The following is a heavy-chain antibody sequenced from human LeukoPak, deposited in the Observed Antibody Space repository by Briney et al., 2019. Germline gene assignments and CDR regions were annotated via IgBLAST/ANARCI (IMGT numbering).Heavy chain of an antibody. CDR3: ARAQYVDISGFYLGY. D-gene: IGHD3-22*01. CDR1: DGSFSGYY. V-gene: IGHV4-34*01. CDR2: INHSGST. Sequence: PSETLSLTCAVYDGSFSGYYWNWIRQPPGKGLEWIGEINHSGSTNYNPSLRSRVTISVDTSKSQFSLKLSSVTAADTAVYYCARAQYVDISGFYLGYWGQGTLVTVSS. J-gene: IGHJ4*02.